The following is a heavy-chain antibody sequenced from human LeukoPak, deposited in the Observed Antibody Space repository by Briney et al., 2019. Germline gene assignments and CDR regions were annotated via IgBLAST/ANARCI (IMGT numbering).Heavy chain of an antibody. Sequence: SETLSLTCTVSGGSISSYYWGWIRQPPGKGLEWIGSIYYNGSTYYNPSLKSRVTISVDTSKNQFSLKLSSVTAADTAVYYCARLWFDWNDGFDYWGQGTLVTVSS. CDR3: ARLWFDWNDGFDY. V-gene: IGHV4-39*01. CDR2: IYYNGST. CDR1: GGSISSYY. J-gene: IGHJ4*02. D-gene: IGHD1-1*01.